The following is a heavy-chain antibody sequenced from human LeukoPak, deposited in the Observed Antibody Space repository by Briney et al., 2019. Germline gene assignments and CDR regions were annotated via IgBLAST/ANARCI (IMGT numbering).Heavy chain of an antibody. CDR1: GFTFTTYT. D-gene: IGHD1-1*01. CDR2: ISGSGTDT. V-gene: IGHV3-23*01. J-gene: IGHJ4*02. Sequence: GGSLRLSCAASGFTFTTYTMTWVRQAPGKGXXCVSTISGSGTDTYYADSVKGRFTISRDNSRNTLFLQMNSLRAEDTAVYYCAKDRAGTPWADWGQGTLVTVSS. CDR3: AKDRAGTPWAD.